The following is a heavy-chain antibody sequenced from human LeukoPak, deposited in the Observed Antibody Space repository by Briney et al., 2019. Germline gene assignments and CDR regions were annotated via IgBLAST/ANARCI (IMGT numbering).Heavy chain of an antibody. CDR3: ASLNCSSISCYANY. D-gene: IGHD2-2*01. J-gene: IGHJ4*02. CDR2: ICSSSSHI. V-gene: IGHV3-21*01. Sequence: GGSLRLSCAASGFTFSSYSMNWVRQAPGKGLEWVSSICSSSSHIYYADSVKGRFTISRDNAKNSLYLQMNSLRAEDTAVYYCASLNCSSISCYANYWGQGTLVTVSS. CDR1: GFTFSSYS.